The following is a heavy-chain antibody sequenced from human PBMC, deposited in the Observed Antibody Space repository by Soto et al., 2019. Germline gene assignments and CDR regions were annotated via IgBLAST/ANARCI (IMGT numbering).Heavy chain of an antibody. V-gene: IGHV1-8*01. J-gene: IGHJ5*02. CDR3: ATMIRGLIHWLDP. CDR2: MYPNNGQT. D-gene: IGHD3-16*01. CDR1: GDTFSNFD. Sequence: QVQLVQSGAEVKRPGASVKVSCKASGDTFSNFDFNWVRQATGQGPEWMGWMYPNNGQTAYARPFKGRVTMTWNSSTSTAYLELSSLTSEDTAVYYCATMIRGLIHWLDPWGQGTLVTVSS.